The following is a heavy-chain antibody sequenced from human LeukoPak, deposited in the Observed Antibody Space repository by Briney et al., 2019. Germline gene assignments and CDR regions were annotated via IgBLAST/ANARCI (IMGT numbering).Heavy chain of an antibody. Sequence: GGSLRLSCAASGFTFDDYGMSWVRQAPGKGLEWVSGINWNGGSTGYADSVKGRFTISRDNAKNTLYLQMNSLRAEDTAVYYCAREDEVGIYYYYYMDVWGKGTTVTVSS. J-gene: IGHJ6*03. D-gene: IGHD1-26*01. V-gene: IGHV3-20*04. CDR1: GFTFDDYG. CDR2: INWNGGST. CDR3: AREDEVGIYYYYYMDV.